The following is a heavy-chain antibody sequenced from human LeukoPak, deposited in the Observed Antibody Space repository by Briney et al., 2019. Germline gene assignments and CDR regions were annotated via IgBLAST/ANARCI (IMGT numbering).Heavy chain of an antibody. CDR1: GGSISSSSYY. CDR2: IYYSGST. J-gene: IGHJ4*02. D-gene: IGHD2-2*01. Sequence: PSETLSLTCTVSGGSISSSSYYWGWIRQPPGKGLEWIGSIYYSGSTYYNPSLKSRVTISVDTSKNQFSLKLSSVTAADTAVYYCARRRRYCSSTSCYLIDYWGQGTLVTVSS. CDR3: ARRRRYCSSTSCYLIDY. V-gene: IGHV4-39*07.